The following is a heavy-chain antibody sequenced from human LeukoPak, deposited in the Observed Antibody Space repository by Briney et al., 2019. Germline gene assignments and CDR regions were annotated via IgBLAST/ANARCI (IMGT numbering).Heavy chain of an antibody. CDR2: IIPIFGTA. Sequence: ASVKVSCKASGDIFSSYAISWVRQAPGQGLEWMGGIIPIFGTANYAQKFQGRVTITADESTSTAYMELSSLRSEDTAVYYCARASMLVVVTSWFDSWGQGTLVSVSS. CDR1: GDIFSSYA. V-gene: IGHV1-69*13. J-gene: IGHJ5*01. D-gene: IGHD2-8*01. CDR3: ARASMLVVVTSWFDS.